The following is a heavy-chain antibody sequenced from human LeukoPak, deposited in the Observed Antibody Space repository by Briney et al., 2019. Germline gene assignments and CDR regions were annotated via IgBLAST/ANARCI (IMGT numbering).Heavy chain of an antibody. D-gene: IGHD1-7*01. Sequence: SETLSLTCAVYGGSFSGYYWSWIRQPPGKGLEWIGEINHSGSTNYNPSLKSRVTISVDTSKNQFSLKLSSVTAADTAVYYCASLNYDVPYYYYGMDVWGQGTTVTVSS. J-gene: IGHJ6*02. CDR2: INHSGST. CDR3: ASLNYDVPYYYYGMDV. CDR1: GGSFSGYY. V-gene: IGHV4-34*01.